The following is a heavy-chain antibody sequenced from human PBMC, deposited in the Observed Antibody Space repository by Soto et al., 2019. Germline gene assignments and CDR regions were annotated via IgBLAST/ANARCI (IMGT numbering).Heavy chain of an antibody. J-gene: IGHJ6*03. V-gene: IGHV3-30*04. D-gene: IGHD7-27*01. Sequence: GGSLRLSCAASGFTFSSYAMHWVRQAPGKGLEWVAVISYDGSNKYYADSMKGRFTISRDNSKNTLYLQMNSLRAEDTAVYYCARDFSWGRSADYYYSHLDVWGKGTTVTVSS. CDR3: ARDFSWGRSADYYYSHLDV. CDR2: ISYDGSNK. CDR1: GFTFSSYA.